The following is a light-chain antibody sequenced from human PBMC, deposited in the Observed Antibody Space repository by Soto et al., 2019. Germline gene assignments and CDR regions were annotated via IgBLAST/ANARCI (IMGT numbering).Light chain of an antibody. CDR2: AAS. V-gene: IGKV1-9*01. Sequence: DIQLTQSPSFLSASVGDRVTITCRASQGISNYLAWYQQRPGKAPKLLIYAASTLQTGVPARFSASGSGTEFPLTISSLQPEDFATYHSQQLTSYPRSPFGQGTRLEI. CDR3: QQLTSYPRSP. CDR1: QGISNY. J-gene: IGKJ5*01.